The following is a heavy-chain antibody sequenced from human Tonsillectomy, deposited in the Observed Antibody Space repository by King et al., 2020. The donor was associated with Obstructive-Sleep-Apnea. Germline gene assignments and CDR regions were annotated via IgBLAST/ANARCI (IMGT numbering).Heavy chain of an antibody. CDR2: ISGCGGRS. V-gene: IGHV3-23*04. Sequence: VQLVESGGGLVQPGGSLRLSCSAAGCTFSSYAMILVRQASGKGLEWVSAISGCGGRSYYAESVKGRFTIARDNSKNTLYLQMNSLRAEDTAVYYCAKDEGQGGYSYGFADYWGQGTLVTVSS. J-gene: IGHJ4*02. CDR3: AKDEGQGGYSYGFADY. D-gene: IGHD5-18*01. CDR1: GCTFSSYA.